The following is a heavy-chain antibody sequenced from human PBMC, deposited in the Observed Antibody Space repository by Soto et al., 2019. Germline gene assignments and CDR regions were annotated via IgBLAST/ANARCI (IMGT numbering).Heavy chain of an antibody. CDR1: GFTFTNYA. D-gene: IGHD5-12*01. CDR3: AKVKTWTYLDF. V-gene: IGHV3-23*01. J-gene: IGHJ4*02. CDR2: ISGSAETT. Sequence: PVGSLRLSCAASGFTFTNYAMTWVRQAPGRGLEWVSSISGSAETTYYADAVEGRFTISRDNSKNTLYLQMNSLRAEDTALYYCAKVKTWTYLDFWGQGTLVTVSS.